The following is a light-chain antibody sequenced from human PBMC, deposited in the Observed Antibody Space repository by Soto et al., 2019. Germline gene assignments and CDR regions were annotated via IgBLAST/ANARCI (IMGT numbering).Light chain of an antibody. CDR3: QHYGGSFI. V-gene: IGKV3-20*01. CDR2: NTS. J-gene: IGKJ3*01. CDR1: QSINSKS. Sequence: EIVLTQSPGTLSLSPGEGATVSCRVSQSINSKSLVWYQRKFGQAPRLLIYNTSTRATGIPDRFSGSGSGTDFTLSISGLEPEGFAVYYCQHYGGSFIFGPGTKVDFK.